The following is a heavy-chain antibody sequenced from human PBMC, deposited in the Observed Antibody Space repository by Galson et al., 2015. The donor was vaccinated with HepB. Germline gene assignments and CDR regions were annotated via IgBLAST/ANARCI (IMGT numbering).Heavy chain of an antibody. D-gene: IGHD2-15*01. CDR2: IKVDGSEK. CDR3: ARVLTDCSGGRCYFDS. V-gene: IGHV3-7*01. Sequence: SLRLSCAASGFTFSSYWMRWVRQAPGKGLEWVASIKVDGSEKYYVDSVKGRFTISRDNAKNSLYLQMNSLRDEDTAVYYCARVLTDCSGGRCYFDSWGQGTLVTVSS. J-gene: IGHJ4*02. CDR1: GFTFSSYW.